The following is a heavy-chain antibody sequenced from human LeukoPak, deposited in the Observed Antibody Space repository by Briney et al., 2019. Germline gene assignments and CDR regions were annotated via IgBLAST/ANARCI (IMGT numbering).Heavy chain of an antibody. J-gene: IGHJ3*02. Sequence: RTAGSLRLSCAASGFTFSSYSMNWVRQPPGKGLEWVSSISSSSSYIYYAGSVKGRFTISRNNAKNSLYLQRNRLRAENTAVYYCARNIWYSSSPGDAFDIWGEGTMVTVSS. CDR3: ARNIWYSSSPGDAFDI. D-gene: IGHD6-13*01. CDR2: ISSSSSYI. CDR1: GFTFSSYS. V-gene: IGHV3-21*01.